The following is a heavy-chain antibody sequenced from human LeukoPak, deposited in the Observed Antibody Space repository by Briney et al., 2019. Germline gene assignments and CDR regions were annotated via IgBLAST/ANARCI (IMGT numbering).Heavy chain of an antibody. D-gene: IGHD6-19*01. J-gene: IGHJ4*02. CDR1: GDTFTGYY. V-gene: IGHV1-2*06. CDR3: ARAPLYTSGWYYLNS. CDR2: IHPNTGST. Sequence: GASVKVSCKASGDTFTGYYVHWLRQAPGQGLEWMGRIHPNTGSTHYAEKFEGRATMTRDTSITTAYMELTRLRSDDTAVYYCARAPLYTSGWYYLNSWGQGTLVTVSS.